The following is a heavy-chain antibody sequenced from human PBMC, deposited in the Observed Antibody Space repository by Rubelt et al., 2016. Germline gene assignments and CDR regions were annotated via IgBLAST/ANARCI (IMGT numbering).Heavy chain of an antibody. D-gene: IGHD3-10*01. Sequence: EGIGSIYHSGSTYYNPSLKSRVTISVDTSKNQFSLKLSSVTAADTAVYYCARDYSGYFDYWGQGTLVTVSS. V-gene: IGHV4-38-2*02. CDR2: IYHSGST. J-gene: IGHJ4*02. CDR3: ARDYSGYFDY.